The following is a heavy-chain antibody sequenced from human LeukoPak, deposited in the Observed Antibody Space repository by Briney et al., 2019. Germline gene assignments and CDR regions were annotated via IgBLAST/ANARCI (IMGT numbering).Heavy chain of an antibody. J-gene: IGHJ6*03. V-gene: IGHV3-13*01. D-gene: IGHD1-1*01. CDR1: GFTFSSFD. CDR3: AKGPPRGKYYYMDV. CDR2: IGTASDT. Sequence: GSLRLSCAASGFTFSSFDMHWVRQPTGQGLEWVSTIGTASDTYYPGSVEGRFTLSRDNAKNSLYLQMNSLTAGDTAVYYCAKGPPRGKYYYMDVWGKGTTVTVSS.